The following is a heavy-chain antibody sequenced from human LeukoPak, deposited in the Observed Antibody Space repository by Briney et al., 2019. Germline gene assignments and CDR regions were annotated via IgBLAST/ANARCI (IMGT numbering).Heavy chain of an antibody. CDR1: GYTFTGYY. D-gene: IGHD3-16*01. Sequence: GASVKVSCKASGYTFTGYYMHWVRQAPGQGLEWMGWINPNSGGTNYAQKFQGRVTMTRDTSISTAYMELSRLRSDDTAAYYCATLWGQNHDAFDIWGQGTMVTVSS. J-gene: IGHJ3*02. V-gene: IGHV1-2*02. CDR3: ATLWGQNHDAFDI. CDR2: INPNSGGT.